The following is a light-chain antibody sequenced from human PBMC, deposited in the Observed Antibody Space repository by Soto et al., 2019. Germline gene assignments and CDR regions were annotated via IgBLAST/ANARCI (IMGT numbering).Light chain of an antibody. CDR3: QQYGSSPYT. Sequence: EIVLTQSPGTLSLSPGERATLSCRASQSVSRSYLAWYQQNPGQPPSLLIYATSSRATGIPDRFSGSGSGTDFTLTISRLEPEELAVYYCQQYGSSPYTFGQGTKRESK. CDR1: QSVSRSY. V-gene: IGKV3-20*01. CDR2: ATS. J-gene: IGKJ2*01.